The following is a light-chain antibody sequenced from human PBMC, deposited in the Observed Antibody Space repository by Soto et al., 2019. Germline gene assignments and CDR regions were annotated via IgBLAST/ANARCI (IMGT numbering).Light chain of an antibody. J-gene: IGLJ2*01. CDR3: SSYTSSSTNVV. CDR1: SSDVGGYNY. Sequence: QSALTQPASVSGSPGQSITISCTGTSSDVGGYNYVSWYQQHQGKAPKLMIYDVSNRPSGVSNPFPGSSSGNTASLSISGPQAEDEADYYCSSYTSSSTNVVFGGGTKLTVL. CDR2: DVS. V-gene: IGLV2-14*01.